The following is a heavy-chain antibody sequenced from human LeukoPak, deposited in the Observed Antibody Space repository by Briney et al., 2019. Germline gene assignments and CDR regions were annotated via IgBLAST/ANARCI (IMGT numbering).Heavy chain of an antibody. V-gene: IGHV3-64D*08. D-gene: IGHD6-19*01. Sequence: GWSLRLSCSASGFSFSSYAMHWVRHPPGKGLEYVSAISSSGDSTYYADSVKGRFTISRDNSKNTLYLQMSRLRPEDAAVYYCVKDGMAVAGTAPLDYWGLGILVTVSS. CDR1: GFSFSSYA. J-gene: IGHJ4*02. CDR2: ISSSGDST. CDR3: VKDGMAVAGTAPLDY.